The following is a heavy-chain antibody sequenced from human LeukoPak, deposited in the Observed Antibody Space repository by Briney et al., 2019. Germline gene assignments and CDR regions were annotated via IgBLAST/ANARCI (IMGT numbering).Heavy chain of an antibody. J-gene: IGHJ4*02. CDR3: TRVGYIDEGIDY. Sequence: GESLRLSCVASGFPFSSYWMTWVRQAPGKGLEWVANIKQDGSKKSYVDSVKGRFTISRDNAKNSLYLQMNSLRAEDTAIYYCTRVGYIDEGIDYWGQGTLVTVSS. CDR1: GFPFSSYW. D-gene: IGHD5-24*01. V-gene: IGHV3-7*04. CDR2: IKQDGSKK.